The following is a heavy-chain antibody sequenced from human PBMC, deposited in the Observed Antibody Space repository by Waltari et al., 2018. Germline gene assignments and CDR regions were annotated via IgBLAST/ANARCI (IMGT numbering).Heavy chain of an antibody. CDR1: GYTFTGYY. J-gene: IGHJ4*02. V-gene: IGHV1-2*06. Sequence: QVQLVQSGAEVKKPGASVKVSCKASGYTFTGYYMHWVRQAPGQGLEWMGRCNPNRRGTNYAQKLQGRVTMTRDTAISTAYRELSRVRSDDTAVYYCARDGIVVPAAMVRGLVGYWGQGTLVTVSS. D-gene: IGHD2-2*01. CDR2: CNPNRRGT. CDR3: ARDGIVVPAAMVRGLVGY.